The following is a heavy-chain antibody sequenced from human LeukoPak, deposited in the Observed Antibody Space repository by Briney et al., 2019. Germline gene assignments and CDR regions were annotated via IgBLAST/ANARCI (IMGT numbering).Heavy chain of an antibody. Sequence: GESLRLSCAASGFTFSSYWMRWVRQAAGKGLEWVANIKQDGTEKYYVNSVKGRFTISRDNTKKSLYLQMNSLRAEDTAVYYCARDRAPVSHDYSYFDYWGQGTLVTVSS. CDR1: GFTFSSYW. V-gene: IGHV3-7*01. CDR2: IKQDGTEK. J-gene: IGHJ4*02. D-gene: IGHD4-11*01. CDR3: ARDRAPVSHDYSYFDY.